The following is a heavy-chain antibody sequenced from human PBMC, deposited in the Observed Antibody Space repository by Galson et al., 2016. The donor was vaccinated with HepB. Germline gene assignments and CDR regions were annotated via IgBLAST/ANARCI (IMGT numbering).Heavy chain of an antibody. J-gene: IGHJ3*02. CDR2: INSAGSNT. CDR3: AREVVRGTDAFDI. V-gene: IGHV3-74*01. CDR1: GFTFSRHW. D-gene: IGHD3-10*01. Sequence: SLRLSCAASGFTFSRHWVHWVRQAPGKGLLWVSRINSAGSNTNYADSVKGRFTISRDNAKNTLYLQMNSLSAEDTAVYYCAREVVRGTDAFDIWGQGTMVTVSS.